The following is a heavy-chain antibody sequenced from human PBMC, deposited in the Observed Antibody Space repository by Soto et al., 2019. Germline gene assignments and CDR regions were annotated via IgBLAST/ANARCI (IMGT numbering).Heavy chain of an antibody. CDR2: IYPGDSDT. Sequence: PVESLKISCKGSGYSFTSYWVGWVRQMPGKGLEWMGIIYPGDSDTSYSPSFQGQVTISAAKSSSTAYLQWSSLKASDTAMYYCARRDLYCDSSGYEGDYFYYGMDVWGRRTTVTVCS. D-gene: IGHD3-22*01. J-gene: IGHJ6*02. CDR3: ARRDLYCDSSGYEGDYFYYGMDV. V-gene: IGHV5-51*01. CDR1: GYSFTSYW.